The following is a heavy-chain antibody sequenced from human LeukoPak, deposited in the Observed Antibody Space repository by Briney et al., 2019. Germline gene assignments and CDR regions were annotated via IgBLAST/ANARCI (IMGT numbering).Heavy chain of an antibody. Sequence: SETLSLTCTVSGGSVSSSSYYWGWIRQPPGKGLEWIGSIYYSGSTYYNPSLKSRVTISVDTSKNQFSLKLSSVTAADTAVYYCARGRSWYSDYYYYMDVWGKGTTVTVSS. J-gene: IGHJ6*03. CDR3: ARGRSWYSDYYYYMDV. V-gene: IGHV4-39*07. CDR2: IYYSGST. CDR1: GGSVSSSSYY. D-gene: IGHD6-13*01.